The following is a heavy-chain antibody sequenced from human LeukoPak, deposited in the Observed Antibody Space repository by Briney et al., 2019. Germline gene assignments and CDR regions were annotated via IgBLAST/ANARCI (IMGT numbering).Heavy chain of an antibody. V-gene: IGHV3-9*01. J-gene: IGHJ4*02. CDR1: GFTFDDYA. CDR2: ISWNSGSI. D-gene: IGHD2/OR15-2a*01. Sequence: GGSLRLSCAASGFTFDDYAMHWVRQAPGKGLEWVSGISWNSGSIGYADSVKGRFTISRDNAKNSLYLQMNSLRAEDTALYYCAKANFVSGVSYFLVPFASWGQEPLVTVSS. CDR3: AKANFVSGVSYFLVPFAS.